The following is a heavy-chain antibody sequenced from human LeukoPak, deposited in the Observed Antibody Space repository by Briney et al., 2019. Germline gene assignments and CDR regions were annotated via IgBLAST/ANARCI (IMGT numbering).Heavy chain of an antibody. CDR3: ASTTYDYDTSGHYFLDY. Sequence: SETLSLTCTVSGGSINSYYWSWIRQPAGKGLEWIGRIYTSGTTNYNPSLKSRVTMSVDTSKNHFSLQLRSVTAADTAVYYCASTTYDYDTSGHYFLDYWGQGPLVTVSS. V-gene: IGHV4-4*07. CDR2: IYTSGTT. J-gene: IGHJ4*02. D-gene: IGHD3-22*01. CDR1: GGSINSYY.